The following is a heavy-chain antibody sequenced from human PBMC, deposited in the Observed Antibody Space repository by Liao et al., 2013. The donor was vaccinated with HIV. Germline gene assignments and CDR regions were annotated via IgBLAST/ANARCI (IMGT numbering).Heavy chain of an antibody. CDR2: IYTTGST. CDR3: ARGYYYDSSPLPFDC. CDR1: GGSISSGSYY. J-gene: IGHJ4*02. V-gene: IGHV4-61*02. D-gene: IGHD3-22*01. Sequence: QVQLQESGPGLVKPSQTLSLTCTVSGGSISSGSYYWSWIRQPAGKGLEWIGRIYTTGSTNYNPSLKSRVTISVDTSKNQFSLNLTSVTAADTADYYCARGYYYDSSPLPFDCWGQGTLVTVSS.